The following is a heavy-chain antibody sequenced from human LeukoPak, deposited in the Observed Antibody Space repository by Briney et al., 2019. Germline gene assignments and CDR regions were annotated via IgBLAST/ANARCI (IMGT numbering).Heavy chain of an antibody. J-gene: IGHJ4*02. CDR1: GFTFSSYG. Sequence: GGSLRLSCAASGFTFSSYGMSWVRQAPGKGLEWVSAISGSGGSTYYADSVKGRFTISRDNSKNTLYLQMNSLRAEDTALYYCARGGGSSWRSYFGYWGQGTLVTVSS. CDR3: ARGGGSSWRSYFGY. V-gene: IGHV3-23*01. CDR2: ISGSGGST. D-gene: IGHD6-13*01.